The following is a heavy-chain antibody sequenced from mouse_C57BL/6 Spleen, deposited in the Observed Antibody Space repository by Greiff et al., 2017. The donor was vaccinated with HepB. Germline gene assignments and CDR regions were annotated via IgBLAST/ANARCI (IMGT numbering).Heavy chain of an antibody. CDR3: ARPYDYDGAY. CDR1: GFTFSDYG. V-gene: IGHV5-17*01. Sequence: EVKVVESGGGLVKPGGFLKLSCAASGFTFSDYGMHWVRQAPEKGLEWVAYISSGSSTIYYADTVKGRFTISRDNAKNTLFLQMTSLRSEDTAMYYCARPYDYDGAYWGQGTLVTVSA. CDR2: ISSGSSTI. D-gene: IGHD2-4*01. J-gene: IGHJ3*01.